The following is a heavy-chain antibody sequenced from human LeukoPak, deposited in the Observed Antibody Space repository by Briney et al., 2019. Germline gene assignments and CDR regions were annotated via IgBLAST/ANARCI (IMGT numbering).Heavy chain of an antibody. CDR3: ARGILTSEHRNFDY. Sequence: GGTLRLSCAASGFTFSSYWMHWVRQAPGKGLVWVSRINSDGSSTSYADSVKGRFTISRHNAKNTLCLQMNSLRAEDTAVYYCARGILTSEHRNFDYWGQGTLVTVSS. D-gene: IGHD3-3*01. J-gene: IGHJ4*02. CDR1: GFTFSSYW. CDR2: INSDGSST. V-gene: IGHV3-74*01.